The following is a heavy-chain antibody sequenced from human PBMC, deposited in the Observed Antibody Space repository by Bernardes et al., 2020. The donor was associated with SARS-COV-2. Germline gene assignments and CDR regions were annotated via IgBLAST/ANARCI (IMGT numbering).Heavy chain of an antibody. CDR3: ARDKDPTVFDY. CDR2: ISAYNGNT. D-gene: IGHD2-15*01. CDR1: GYTFTNYG. Sequence: ASVKVSCKASGYTFTNYGISWVRQAPGQGLEWMGWISAYNGNTNYAQKLQGRVTMTTETSTSTAYMELRSLRSDDTAVYYCARDKDPTVFDYWGQGTLVTVSS. J-gene: IGHJ4*02. V-gene: IGHV1-18*04.